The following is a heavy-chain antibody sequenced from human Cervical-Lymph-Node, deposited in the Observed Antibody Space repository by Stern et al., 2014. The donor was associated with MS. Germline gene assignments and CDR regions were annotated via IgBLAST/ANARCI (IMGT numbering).Heavy chain of an antibody. V-gene: IGHV1-69*01. CDR2: IIPIIGTA. D-gene: IGHD3-10*01. Sequence: VHLLESGAEVQKPGSSVKVSCRASGGTFSSSDISWVRQAPGQGLEWMGGIIPIIGTANYAQKYQGRVTITADESTSTAYMELSSLRSEDTAIYYCALGGFGHYFEYWGQGTLVTVSS. J-gene: IGHJ4*02. CDR1: GGTFSSSD. CDR3: ALGGFGHYFEY.